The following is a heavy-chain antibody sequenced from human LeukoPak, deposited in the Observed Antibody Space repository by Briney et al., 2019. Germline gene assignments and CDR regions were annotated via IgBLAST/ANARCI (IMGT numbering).Heavy chain of an antibody. V-gene: IGHV3-30*02. Sequence: GGSLRLSCAASGFTFSNYDTHWVRQAPGKGLEWVAFIRSDGNNKYYAEFVKGRFTISRDNSRNTLYMQMNSLRAEDTAVYYCAKRPDYPYYFDYWGQGTLVTVSS. CDR2: IRSDGNNK. J-gene: IGHJ4*02. CDR1: GFTFSNYD. CDR3: AKRPDYPYYFDY. D-gene: IGHD3-16*01.